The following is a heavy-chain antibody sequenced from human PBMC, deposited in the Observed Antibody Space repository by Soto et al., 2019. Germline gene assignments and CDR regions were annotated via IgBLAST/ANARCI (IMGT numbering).Heavy chain of an antibody. CDR2: ISSSSSYI. CDR1: GFTFSSYS. V-gene: IGHV3-21*01. J-gene: IGHJ4*02. CDR3: ARDPLEYYFDY. Sequence: GGSLRLSCAASGFTFSSYSMNWVRQAPGKGLEWVSSISSSSSYIYYADSVKGRFTISRDNAKNSLYLQMNSLRAGDTAVYYCARDPLEYYFDYWGQGTLVTVSS.